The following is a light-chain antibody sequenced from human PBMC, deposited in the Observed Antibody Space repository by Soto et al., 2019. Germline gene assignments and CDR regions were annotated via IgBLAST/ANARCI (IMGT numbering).Light chain of an antibody. CDR3: AAWDDSLSGVV. CDR2: RNN. Sequence: QSVLTQPPSASGTPGQRVTISCSGTSSNIGNNYVCWYQQLPGTAPKLLIYRNNQRPSGVPDRFSGSKSGTSASLAISGLRSEDEADDYCAAWDDSLSGVVFGGGTKLTVL. V-gene: IGLV1-47*01. J-gene: IGLJ2*01. CDR1: SSNIGNNY.